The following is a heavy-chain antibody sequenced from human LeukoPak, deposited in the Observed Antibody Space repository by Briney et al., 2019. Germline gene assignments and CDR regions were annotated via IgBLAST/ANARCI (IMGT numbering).Heavy chain of an antibody. Sequence: SETLSLTCTVSGGSIISYYWSWIRQPPGKGLEWIGYIYYSGSTNSNPSLRSRVTISIDTSKNQFSLKLSSVTAADTAVYYCARGGYTSGWYVFDYWGQGTLVTVSS. CDR2: IYYSGST. CDR1: GGSIISYY. V-gene: IGHV4-59*01. CDR3: ARGGYTSGWYVFDY. D-gene: IGHD6-19*01. J-gene: IGHJ4*02.